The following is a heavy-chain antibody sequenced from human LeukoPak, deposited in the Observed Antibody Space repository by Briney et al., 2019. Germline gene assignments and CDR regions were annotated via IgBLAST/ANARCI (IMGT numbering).Heavy chain of an antibody. D-gene: IGHD6-19*01. V-gene: IGHV3-30*02. CDR1: GFTVSSNY. CDR3: AKDAEWLSSYYYYMDV. J-gene: IGHJ6*03. Sequence: GGSLRLSCAASGFTVSSNYMSWVRQAPGKGLEWVAFIRYDGSNKYYADSVKGRFTISRDNSKNTLYLQMNSLRAEDTAVYYCAKDAEWLSSYYYYMDVWGKGTTVTISS. CDR2: IRYDGSNK.